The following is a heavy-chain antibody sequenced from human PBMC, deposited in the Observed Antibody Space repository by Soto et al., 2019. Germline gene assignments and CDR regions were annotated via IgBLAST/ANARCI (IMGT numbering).Heavy chain of an antibody. CDR2: MYYSGTI. CDR3: ARGRRYGYGIDF. D-gene: IGHD5-18*01. CDR1: GGSISSGDHF. V-gene: IGHV4-30-4*01. Sequence: PSETLCLTCTVSGGSISSGDHFGSWIRQSPGKGLESIVYMYYSGTIYYNPSLKSRITTSVDTSNNQFSLNLASVSAADTAVYYCARGRRYGYGIDFWGQGALVTVSS. J-gene: IGHJ4*02.